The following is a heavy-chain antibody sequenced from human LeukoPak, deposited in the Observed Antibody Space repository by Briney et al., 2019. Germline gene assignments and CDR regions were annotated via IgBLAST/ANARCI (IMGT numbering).Heavy chain of an antibody. D-gene: IGHD3-22*01. Sequence: SQTLSLTCAVSGGYVNRGTFFWTWIRKPPGKGLEWIGYISNSGSTNYHPSLKSRVTISSDTSKTQFTLKLTSVTAADTAVYYCARSPSGYRFDSWGQGTLVTVSS. J-gene: IGHJ4*02. CDR2: ISNSGST. CDR1: GGYVNRGTFF. CDR3: ARSPSGYRFDS. V-gene: IGHV4-61*01.